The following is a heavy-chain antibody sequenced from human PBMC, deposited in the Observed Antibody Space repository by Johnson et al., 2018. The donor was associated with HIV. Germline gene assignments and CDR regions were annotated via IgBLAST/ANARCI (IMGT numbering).Heavy chain of an antibody. Sequence: QVLLVESGGGVVQPGGSLRLSCAASGFTFSSYGMHWVRQAPGKGLEWVAFIRYDGSNKYYADSVKGRFTISRDNSKNTLYLQMGSLRAEDMAVYYCAREGLIVGATLGAFDIWGQGTMVTVSS. CDR2: IRYDGSNK. V-gene: IGHV3-30*02. CDR3: AREGLIVGATLGAFDI. J-gene: IGHJ3*02. D-gene: IGHD1-26*01. CDR1: GFTFSSYG.